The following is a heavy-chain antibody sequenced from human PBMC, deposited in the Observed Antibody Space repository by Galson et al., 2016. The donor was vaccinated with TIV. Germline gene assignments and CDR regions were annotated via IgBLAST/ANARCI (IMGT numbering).Heavy chain of an antibody. J-gene: IGHJ4*02. D-gene: IGHD3-22*01. V-gene: IGHV1-24*01. CDR1: GYTLSEIA. CDR3: ATVAWFPGLSLDS. CDR2: FDPKAGRT. Sequence: SVKVSCKVSGYTLSEIAMHWVRQAPGKGLEWMGGFDPKAGRTTYAQKFHGRVTVTEGTATDTAYMEVNNLRSDDTAVYYCATVAWFPGLSLDSWGQGTLVTVSS.